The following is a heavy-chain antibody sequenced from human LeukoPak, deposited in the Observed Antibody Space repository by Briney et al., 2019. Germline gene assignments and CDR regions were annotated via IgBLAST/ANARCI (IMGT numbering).Heavy chain of an antibody. J-gene: IGHJ4*02. CDR1: GFPLSDAW. CDR2: IKSKTDGGTT. CDR3: TTVDYYDSSGYYSPFDY. D-gene: IGHD3-22*01. V-gene: IGHV3-15*07. Sequence: PGGSLRLSCAVSGFPLSDAWMNWVRQAPGKGLEWVGRIKSKTDGGTTDYAAPVKGRFTISRDDSKNTLYLQMNSLKTEDTAVYYCTTVDYYDSSGYYSPFDYWGQGTLVTVSS.